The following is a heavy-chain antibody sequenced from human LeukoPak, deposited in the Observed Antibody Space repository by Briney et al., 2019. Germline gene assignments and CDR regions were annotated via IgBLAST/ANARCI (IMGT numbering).Heavy chain of an antibody. V-gene: IGHV3-23*01. Sequence: PPGGSLRLSCAASGFSFSSYAMSWVRQAPGKGLEWVSVITNSGGSTYYADSVKGRFTISRDNAKNSLYLQMNSLRAEDTAVYCCAELGITMIGGVWGKGTTVTISS. CDR2: ITNSGGST. D-gene: IGHD3-10*02. J-gene: IGHJ6*04. CDR3: AELGITMIGGV. CDR1: GFSFSSYA.